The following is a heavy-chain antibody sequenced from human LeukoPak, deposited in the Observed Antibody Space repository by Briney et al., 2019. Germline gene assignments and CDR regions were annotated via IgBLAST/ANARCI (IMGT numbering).Heavy chain of an antibody. CDR3: ARVAFNYYDSSGYYDY. Sequence: ASVKVSCKASGGTFSSYAISWVRQAPGQGLEWMGRIIPILGIANYAQKFRGRVTITADKSTSTAYMELSSLRSEDTAVYYCARVAFNYYDSSGYYDYWGQGTLVTVSS. CDR1: GGTFSSYA. CDR2: IIPILGIA. J-gene: IGHJ4*02. V-gene: IGHV1-69*04. D-gene: IGHD3-22*01.